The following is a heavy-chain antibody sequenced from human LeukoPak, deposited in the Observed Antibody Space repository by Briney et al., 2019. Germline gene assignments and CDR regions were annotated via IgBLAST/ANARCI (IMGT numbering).Heavy chain of an antibody. D-gene: IGHD3-22*01. CDR3: AEVYGSSGYYYLDGMDV. V-gene: IGHV4-59*01. CDR1: GGSINNYY. Sequence: PSETLSLTCTVSGGSINNYYWSWIRQPPGKGLEWIGYIYYSGSTNYNPSLKSRVTISVDTSKNQFSLKLSSVTAADTAVYYCAEVYGSSGYYYLDGMDVWGQGTTVTVSS. CDR2: IYYSGST. J-gene: IGHJ6*02.